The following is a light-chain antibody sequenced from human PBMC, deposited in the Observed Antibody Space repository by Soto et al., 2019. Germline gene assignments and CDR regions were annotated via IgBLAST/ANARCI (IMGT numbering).Light chain of an antibody. V-gene: IGKV3-20*01. CDR1: QSVSSSY. J-gene: IGKJ5*01. Sequence: EIVLTQSPGTLSLSPGERATLSCRASQSVSSSYLAWYQQKPCQAPRLLIYGASSRATGIPDRFSGSGSGTDFTLTISRLEPEDFAVYYCQQYGSSLLITFGQGTRLEIK. CDR2: GAS. CDR3: QQYGSSLLIT.